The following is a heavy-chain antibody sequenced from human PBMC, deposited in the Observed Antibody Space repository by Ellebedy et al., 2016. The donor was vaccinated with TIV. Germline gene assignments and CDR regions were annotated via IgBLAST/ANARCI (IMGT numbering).Heavy chain of an antibody. Sequence: GSLRLXXTVSGGSISSSRYYWGWIRQPPGKGLEWIGSIYYSGNTYYNPSLKSRVTISIDTSKNQFSLRLSSVTAADTAIYRCARRKVTIPRADAYFDYWGQGILVTVSS. V-gene: IGHV4-39*01. J-gene: IGHJ4*02. CDR3: ARRKVTIPRADAYFDY. D-gene: IGHD3-3*01. CDR1: GGSISSSRYY. CDR2: IYYSGNT.